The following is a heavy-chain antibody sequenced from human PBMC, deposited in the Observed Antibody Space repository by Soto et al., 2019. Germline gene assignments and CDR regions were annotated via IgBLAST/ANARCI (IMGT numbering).Heavy chain of an antibody. CDR2: LIPLFGTT. D-gene: IGHD7-27*01. Sequence: QVQLVQSGAEVKKPGSSVKVSCEASGGTFSGHAISWVRQAPGQGPEWMGGLIPLFGTTQHAQNFQDRLTITADKSTSTAYMELTSLRFEDQAIYYCARGPNWGYRFDSWGQGTLVTVSS. J-gene: IGHJ4*02. CDR3: ARGPNWGYRFDS. V-gene: IGHV1-69*06. CDR1: GGTFSGHA.